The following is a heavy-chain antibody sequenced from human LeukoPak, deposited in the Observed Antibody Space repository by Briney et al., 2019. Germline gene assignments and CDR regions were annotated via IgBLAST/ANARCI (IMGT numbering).Heavy chain of an antibody. J-gene: IGHJ4*02. CDR3: ARYRITMVRGGTFDY. V-gene: IGHV4-39*01. Sequence: SETLSLTCSVSGGSISSRSYFWGWVRQSPGKGLEWIGSIYYSGSTYYNPSLKSRVTISVDTSKNQFSLKLSSVTAADTAVYYCARYRITMVRGGTFDYWGQGTLVTVSS. CDR2: IYYSGST. D-gene: IGHD3-10*01. CDR1: GGSISSRSYF.